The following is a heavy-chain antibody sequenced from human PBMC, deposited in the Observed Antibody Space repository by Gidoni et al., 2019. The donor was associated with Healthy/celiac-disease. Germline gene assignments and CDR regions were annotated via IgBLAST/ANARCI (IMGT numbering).Heavy chain of an antibody. CDR1: GCTVSSDS. CDR2: ISSSRSYI. D-gene: IGHD3-3*01. V-gene: IGHV3-21*01. CDR3: ARDRGYDFWSGYLRLESYYGMDV. Sequence: EVQLVESGGGRVKPGGSLRLSCAASGCTVSSDSMNGDRQAPGKGLEWVSSISSSRSYIYYADSVQGRFSISRDNAKNSLYLQMTSLRAEDTAVYYCARDRGYDFWSGYLRLESYYGMDVWGQGTTVTVSS. J-gene: IGHJ6*02.